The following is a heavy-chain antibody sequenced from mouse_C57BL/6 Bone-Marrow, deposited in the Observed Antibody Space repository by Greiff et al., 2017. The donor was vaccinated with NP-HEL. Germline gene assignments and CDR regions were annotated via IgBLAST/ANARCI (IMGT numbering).Heavy chain of an antibody. D-gene: IGHD3-2*02. J-gene: IGHJ4*01. Sequence: EVQLVESGPELVKPGASVKISCKASGYSFTGYYMNWVKQSPEKSLEWIGEINPSTGGTTYNQKFKAKATLTVDKSSSTAYMQLKSLTSEDSAVYYCARWGQEKDSSGHYYYAMDYWGQGTSVTVSS. CDR2: INPSTGGT. CDR3: ARWGQEKDSSGHYYYAMDY. V-gene: IGHV1-42*01. CDR1: GYSFTGYY.